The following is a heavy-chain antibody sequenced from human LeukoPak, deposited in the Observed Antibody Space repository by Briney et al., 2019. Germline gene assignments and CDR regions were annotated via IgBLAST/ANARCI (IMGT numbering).Heavy chain of an antibody. J-gene: IGHJ3*02. D-gene: IGHD6-13*01. V-gene: IGHV3-7*01. CDR1: GFGFSNFW. CDR3: ASQQLVDAFDI. Sequence: GGSLRLSCAASGFGFSNFWMSWVRQAPGKGPEWVANIKEDGSLKNYVDSVEGRFTISRDSAKNSLYLQMNSLRAEDTAVYYCASQQLVDAFDIWGQGTMVTVSS. CDR2: IKEDGSLK.